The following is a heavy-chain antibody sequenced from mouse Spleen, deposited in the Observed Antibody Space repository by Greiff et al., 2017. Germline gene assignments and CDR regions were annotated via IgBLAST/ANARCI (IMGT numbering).Heavy chain of an antibody. CDR1: GFTFSDYG. J-gene: IGHJ3*01. V-gene: IGHV5-17*01. Sequence: EVQVVESGGGLVKPGGSLKLSCAASGFTFSDYGMHWVRQAPEKGLEWVAYISSGSSTIYYADTVKGRFTISRDNAKNTLFLQMTSLRSEDTAMYYCARPMITPFAYWGQGTLVTVSA. CDR2: ISSGSSTI. D-gene: IGHD2-4*01. CDR3: ARPMITPFAY.